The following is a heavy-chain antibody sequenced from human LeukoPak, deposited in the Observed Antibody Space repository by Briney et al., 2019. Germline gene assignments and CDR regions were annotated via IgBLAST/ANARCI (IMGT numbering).Heavy chain of an antibody. CDR3: ARGGSDILTQHDY. CDR1: GFTFSSYS. D-gene: IGHD3-9*01. V-gene: IGHV3-21*01. Sequence: KAGGSLRLSCAASGFTFSSYSMNWVRQAPGKGLEWVSSISSSSRYIYCADSVKGRFTISRDNAKNSLYLQMNSLRAEDTAVYYCARGGSDILTQHDYWGQGTLVTVSS. J-gene: IGHJ4*02. CDR2: ISSSSRYI.